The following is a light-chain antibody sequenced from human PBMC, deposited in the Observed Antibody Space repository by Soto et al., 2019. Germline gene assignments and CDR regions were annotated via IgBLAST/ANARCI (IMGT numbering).Light chain of an antibody. J-gene: IGKJ2*01. CDR2: AAS. CDR1: QSISVH. CDR3: QQSFITPYT. Sequence: DIQMTQSPSSLSASVGDTVTITCRPSQSISVHLNWYQQKPGKVPKLLIYAASNLHSGVPSRFSGSGSETDFALTISSLQPEDFATYYCQQSFITPYTFGQGTRLEIK. V-gene: IGKV1-39*01.